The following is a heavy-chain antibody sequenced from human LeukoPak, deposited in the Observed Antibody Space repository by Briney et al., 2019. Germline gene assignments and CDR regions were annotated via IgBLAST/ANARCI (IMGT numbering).Heavy chain of an antibody. Sequence: ASVKVSCKTSGYTFTSYGIVWVRQAPGQGLEWMGWISPNNANTKYAQKFQGRVTVTTDTSTSTAYMELSRLKSDDTAVYYCARKNNNYYFDYWGQGTLVTVSS. CDR3: ARKNNNYYFDY. V-gene: IGHV1-18*01. D-gene: IGHD4-11*01. CDR2: ISPNNANT. CDR1: GYTFTSYG. J-gene: IGHJ4*02.